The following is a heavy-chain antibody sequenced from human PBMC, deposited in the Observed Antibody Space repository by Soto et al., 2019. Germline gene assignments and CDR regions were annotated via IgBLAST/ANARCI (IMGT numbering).Heavy chain of an antibody. CDR1: GGSISSGGYY. CDR3: ARDRGNRYYYGMAV. CDR2: IYYSGST. V-gene: IGHV4-31*03. Sequence: SETLSLTCTVSGGSISSGGYYWSWIRQHPGKGLEWIGYIYYSGSTYYNPSLKSRVTISVDTSKNQFSLKLSSVTAADTAVYYRARDRGNRYYYGMAVWGQGTTVTVSS. J-gene: IGHJ6*02. D-gene: IGHD6-25*01.